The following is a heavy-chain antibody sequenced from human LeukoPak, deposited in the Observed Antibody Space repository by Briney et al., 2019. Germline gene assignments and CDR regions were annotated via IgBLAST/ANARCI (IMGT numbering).Heavy chain of an antibody. CDR3: VKDVHYLGSYRESLDP. J-gene: IGHJ5*02. Sequence: GGSLTLSCATSGFTFKNYGMHWVRQAPGEGLEWVTFLDYTGNNQYYADSMKGRLTISRDNSKNTVFLQMNNLRLEDTAIYYCVKDVHYLGSYRESLDPWGQGTLVTVSS. CDR2: LDYTGNNQ. CDR1: GFTFKNYG. D-gene: IGHD3-10*01. V-gene: IGHV3-30*02.